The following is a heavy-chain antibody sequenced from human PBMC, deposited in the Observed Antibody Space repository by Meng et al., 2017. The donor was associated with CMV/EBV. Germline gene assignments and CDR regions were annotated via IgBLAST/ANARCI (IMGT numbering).Heavy chain of an antibody. CDR2: IKQDGREK. D-gene: IGHD3-10*01. V-gene: IGHV3-7*01. CDR3: ARLGELLWFGEPLLGMDV. J-gene: IGHJ6*02. Sequence: GGSLRPSCAASGSTFSSYWMSWVRQAPGKGLEWVANIKQDGREKYYVDSVKGRFTISRDNAKNSLYLQMNSLRAEDTAVYYCARLGELLWFGEPLLGMDVWGQGTTVTVSS. CDR1: GSTFSSYW.